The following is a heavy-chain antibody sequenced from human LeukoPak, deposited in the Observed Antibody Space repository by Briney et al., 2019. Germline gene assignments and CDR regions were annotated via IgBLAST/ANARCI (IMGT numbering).Heavy chain of an antibody. D-gene: IGHD5-24*01. J-gene: IGHJ3*02. V-gene: IGHV3-7*03. CDR1: GFTFSNYW. Sequence: GGSLRLSCAASGFTFSNYWMSWVRQAPGKGLEWVANIKQDGSEKYYIDSVKGRFTISRDNAKNSLYLQMNSLRAEDTAVYYCARGVLSRWLQFRAAFDIWGQGTMVIVSS. CDR2: IKQDGSEK. CDR3: ARGVLSRWLQFRAAFDI.